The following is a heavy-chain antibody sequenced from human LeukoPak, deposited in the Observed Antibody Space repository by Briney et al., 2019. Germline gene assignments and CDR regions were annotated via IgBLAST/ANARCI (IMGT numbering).Heavy chain of an antibody. CDR2: IKGDESST. CDR1: GFTFSTYW. J-gene: IGHJ4*02. Sequence: GVSLRLSCAASGFTFSTYWMHWVRQAPGKGLVWVARIKGDESSTIYADSVKGRFTISRDNSKNTLYLQTSSLRVEDTAVYYCARASTTEPNLLDHWGRGTLVTVSS. D-gene: IGHD4-17*01. V-gene: IGHV3-74*01. CDR3: ARASTTEPNLLDH.